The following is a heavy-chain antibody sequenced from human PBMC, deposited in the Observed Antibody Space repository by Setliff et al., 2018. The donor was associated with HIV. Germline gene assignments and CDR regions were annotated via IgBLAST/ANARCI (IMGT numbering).Heavy chain of an antibody. Sequence: SETLSLTCTVSGGSITSGNYFWTWIRQPAGKGLEGIGHIYTDGSTNYNPSFRSRVTISVDSSKNQFSLKLRSVTAADTAVYYCARESLNLGELSSNPDASDIWGQGTMVTVSS. V-gene: IGHV4-61*09. J-gene: IGHJ3*02. CDR1: GGSITSGNYF. CDR3: ARESLNLGELSSNPDASDI. D-gene: IGHD3-16*02. CDR2: IYTDGST.